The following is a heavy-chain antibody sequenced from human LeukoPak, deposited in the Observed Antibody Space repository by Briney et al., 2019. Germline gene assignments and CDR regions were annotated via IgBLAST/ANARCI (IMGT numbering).Heavy chain of an antibody. CDR1: GFTFSSYG. J-gene: IGHJ4*02. Sequence: GRSLRLSCAASGFTFSSYGMHWVRQAPGKGLEWVAVISYDGSNKYYADSVKGRFTISRDNSKNTLYLQMNSLRAEDTAVYYCAKAPWFGELQASGDYWGQGTLVTVSS. V-gene: IGHV3-30*18. CDR2: ISYDGSNK. D-gene: IGHD3-10*01. CDR3: AKAPWFGELQASGDY.